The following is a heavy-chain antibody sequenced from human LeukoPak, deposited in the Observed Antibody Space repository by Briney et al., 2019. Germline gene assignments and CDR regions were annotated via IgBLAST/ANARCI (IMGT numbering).Heavy chain of an antibody. CDR3: ARSPSGSAFDI. CDR2: IHPSGGST. D-gene: IGHD1-26*01. J-gene: IGHJ3*02. CDR1: GYNFTSYY. Sequence: ASVYVSCMASGYNFTSYYMHWVRLAPVHGLERMGIIHPSGGSTSYAQKFQGRVTMTRDMSTSTVYMELSSLRSEDTAVYYCARSPSGSAFDIWGQGTMVTVSS. V-gene: IGHV1-46*01.